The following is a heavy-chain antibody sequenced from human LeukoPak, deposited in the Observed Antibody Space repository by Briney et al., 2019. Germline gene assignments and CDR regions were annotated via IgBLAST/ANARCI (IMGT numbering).Heavy chain of an antibody. V-gene: IGHV4-34*01. J-gene: IGHJ4*02. Sequence: SETLSLTCAVYGGSFSGYYWSWIRQPPGKGLEWIGEINHSGSTNYNPSLKSRVTISVDTSKNQFSLKLSSVTVADTAVYYCARGRRHPGYSSRGYFDYWGQGTLVTVSS. CDR3: ARGRRHPGYSSRGYFDY. CDR1: GGSFSGYY. CDR2: INHSGST. D-gene: IGHD6-13*01.